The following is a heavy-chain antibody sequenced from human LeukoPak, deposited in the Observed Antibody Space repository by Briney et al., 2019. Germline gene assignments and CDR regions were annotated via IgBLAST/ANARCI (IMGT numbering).Heavy chain of an antibody. CDR3: AKVRDTAMATIDY. V-gene: IGHV3-33*06. CDR2: IWYDGSNK. CDR1: GFTFSSYG. J-gene: IGHJ4*02. D-gene: IGHD5-18*01. Sequence: GGSLRLSCAASGFTFSSYGMHWVRQAPGKGLEWVAVIWYDGSNKYYADSVKGRFTISRDNSKNTLYLQMNSLRAEDTAVYYCAKVRDTAMATIDYWGQGTLVTVSS.